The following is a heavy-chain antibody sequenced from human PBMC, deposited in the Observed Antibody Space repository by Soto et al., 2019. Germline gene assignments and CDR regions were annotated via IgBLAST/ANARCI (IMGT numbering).Heavy chain of an antibody. J-gene: IGHJ4*02. D-gene: IGHD6-13*01. CDR1: GYTFSSYY. CDR3: ARAPIAAAGTPIDY. Sequence: ASVKVSCKTSGYTFSSYYMHWVRQAPGQGLEWMGIINPSGGGTTYLQKFQGRVTMTRDTSTSTVYMELSSLRSEDTAVYYCARAPIAAAGTPIDYWGQATLVTVSS. CDR2: INPSGGGT. V-gene: IGHV1-46*01.